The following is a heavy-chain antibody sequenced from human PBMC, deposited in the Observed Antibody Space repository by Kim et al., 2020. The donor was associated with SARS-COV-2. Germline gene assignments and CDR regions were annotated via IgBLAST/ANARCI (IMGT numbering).Heavy chain of an antibody. Sequence: KSRVTISVDTSKNQFSLKLSSVTAADTAVYYCARPTPSMVRGVMIDAFDIWGQGTMVTVSS. D-gene: IGHD3-10*01. J-gene: IGHJ3*02. CDR3: ARPTPSMVRGVMIDAFDI. V-gene: IGHV4-39*01.